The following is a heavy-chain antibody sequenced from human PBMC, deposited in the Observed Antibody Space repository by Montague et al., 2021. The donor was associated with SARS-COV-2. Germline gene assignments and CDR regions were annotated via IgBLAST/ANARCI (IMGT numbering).Heavy chain of an antibody. V-gene: IGHV3-30*04. J-gene: IGHJ4*02. CDR1: GFTFSSYA. D-gene: IGHD3-16*01. Sequence: SLRLSRAASGFTFSSYAMHWVRQAPGKGLEWVAVISYDGSNKYYADSVKGRFTISRDNSKNTLYLQMNSLRAEDTAVYYCARDYDDYIWGSWGPFDYWGQGTLVTVSS. CDR3: ARDYDDYIWGSWGPFDY. CDR2: ISYDGSNK.